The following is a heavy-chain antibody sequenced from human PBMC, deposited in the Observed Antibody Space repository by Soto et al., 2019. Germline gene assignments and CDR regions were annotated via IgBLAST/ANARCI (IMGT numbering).Heavy chain of an antibody. CDR3: ARGRSYYYGSGSGY. CDR2: ISYDGSNK. D-gene: IGHD3-10*01. V-gene: IGHV3-30-3*01. J-gene: IGHJ4*02. Sequence: QVQLVESGGGVVQPGRSLRLSCAASGFTFSSYAMHWVRQAPGKGLEWVVVISYDGSNKYYADSVKGRFTISRDNSKNTLYLQMNSLRAEDTAVYYCARGRSYYYGSGSGYWGQGTLVTVSS. CDR1: GFTFSSYA.